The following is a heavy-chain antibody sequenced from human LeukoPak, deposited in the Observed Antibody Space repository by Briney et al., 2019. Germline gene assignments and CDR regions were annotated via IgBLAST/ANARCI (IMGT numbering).Heavy chain of an antibody. J-gene: IGHJ4*02. CDR3: ARERRYDFWSGYFYFDY. D-gene: IGHD3-3*01. V-gene: IGHV1-18*01. CDR1: GYNFTSYG. Sequence: GASVKVSCKASGYNFTSYGISWVRQAPGQGLEWMGWISAYNGNTNYAQKLQGRLTMTTDTSTSTAYMELRSLRSDDTAVYYCARERRYDFWSGYFYFDYWGQGTLVTVSS. CDR2: ISAYNGNT.